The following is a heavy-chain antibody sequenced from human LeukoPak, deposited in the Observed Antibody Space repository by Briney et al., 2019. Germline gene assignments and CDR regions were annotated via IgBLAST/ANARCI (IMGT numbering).Heavy chain of an antibody. CDR1: GFTFDDYA. Sequence: GRSLRLSCAASGFTFDDYAMHWVRQAPGKGLEWVSGISWSSGSIGYADSVKGRFTISRDNAKNSLYLQMNSLRAEDTALYYCAKARAAEYYYYGMDVWGQGTTVTVSS. J-gene: IGHJ6*02. CDR3: AKARAAEYYYYGMDV. V-gene: IGHV3-9*01. D-gene: IGHD6-25*01. CDR2: ISWSSGSI.